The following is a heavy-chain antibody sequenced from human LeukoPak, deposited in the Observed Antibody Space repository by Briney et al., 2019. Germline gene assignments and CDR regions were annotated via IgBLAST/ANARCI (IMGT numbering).Heavy chain of an antibody. CDR2: IYYSGST. CDR1: GGSISSSSYY. Sequence: SETLSLTCTVSGGSISSSSYYWGWIRQPPGKGLEWIGSIYYSGSTYYNPSLKSRVTISVDTSKNQFSLKLSSVTAADTAVYYCARHGYDSGGYIGYWGQGTLVTVSS. J-gene: IGHJ4*02. V-gene: IGHV4-39*01. D-gene: IGHD3-22*01. CDR3: ARHGYDSGGYIGY.